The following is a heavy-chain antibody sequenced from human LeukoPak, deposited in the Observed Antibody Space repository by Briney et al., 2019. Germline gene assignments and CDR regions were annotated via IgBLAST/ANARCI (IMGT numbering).Heavy chain of an antibody. D-gene: IGHD5-18*01. CDR3: ARDLDTAFDP. V-gene: IGHV1-69*05. CDR1: GGTFSSYA. CDR2: IIAIFGTA. J-gene: IGHJ5*02. Sequence: SVKVSCKASGGTFSSYAISWVRQAPGQGLERMGRIIAIFGTANYAQKFQGRVTITTDESTSTAYMELSSLRSEDTAVYYCARDLDTAFDPWGQGTLVTVSS.